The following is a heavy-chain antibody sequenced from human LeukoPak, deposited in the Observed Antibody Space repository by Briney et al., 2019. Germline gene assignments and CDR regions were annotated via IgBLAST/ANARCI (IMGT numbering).Heavy chain of an antibody. Sequence: ASVKVSCKASGYTCTSYNKNWVRQATGQGLEWMGWMNPNSGNTGYAQKFQGRVTMTRNTSISTAYMELSSLRSEDTAVYYCARGRDRYYDSSGYYYVNSCWGQGTLVTVSS. CDR2: MNPNSGNT. CDR1: GYTCTSYN. J-gene: IGHJ4*02. V-gene: IGHV1-8*01. CDR3: ARGRDRYYDSSGYYYVNSC. D-gene: IGHD3-22*01.